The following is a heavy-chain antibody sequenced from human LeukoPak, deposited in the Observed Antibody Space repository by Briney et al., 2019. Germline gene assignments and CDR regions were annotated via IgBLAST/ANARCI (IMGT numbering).Heavy chain of an antibody. J-gene: IGHJ4*02. Sequence: PSDTLSLTCTVSGGSISSGGYYWSWIRRHPGKGLEWIGYIYYSGSTYYNPSLKSRVTISVDTSKNQFSLKLSAVTAADTAVYYCARGGQLWASTVDYWGQGTLVTVSS. CDR3: ARGGQLWASTVDY. D-gene: IGHD5-18*01. CDR1: GGSISSGGYY. CDR2: IYYSGST. V-gene: IGHV4-31*03.